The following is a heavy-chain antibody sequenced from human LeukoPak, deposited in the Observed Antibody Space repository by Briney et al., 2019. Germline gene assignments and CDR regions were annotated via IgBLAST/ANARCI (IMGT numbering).Heavy chain of an antibody. Sequence: GASLRLSCAASGFTFSSYSMSWVRQAPGKGLEWVSAISGSGGSTYYADSVKGWFTISGDNSKNTLYLQMNSLRAEDTAVYYCAKLLLDYFDYWGQGTLVTVSS. CDR1: GFTFSSYS. CDR2: ISGSGGST. J-gene: IGHJ4*02. CDR3: AKLLLDYFDY. D-gene: IGHD2-15*01. V-gene: IGHV3-23*01.